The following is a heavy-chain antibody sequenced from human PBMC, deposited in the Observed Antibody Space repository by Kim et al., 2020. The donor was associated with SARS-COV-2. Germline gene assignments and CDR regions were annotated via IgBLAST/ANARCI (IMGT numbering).Heavy chain of an antibody. V-gene: IGHV3-73*01. CDR2: IRSKANNYAT. J-gene: IGHJ6*02. Sequence: GGSLRLSCAVSGFTISDSAVHWVRQASGKGLEWVGRIRSKANNYATAYAASVRGRFTFSRDDSKNTAYLQMNSLKTEDTAVYFCTIGWQDYYGMDVWGQG. CDR3: TIGWQDYYGMDV. CDR1: GFTISDSA. D-gene: IGHD2-15*01.